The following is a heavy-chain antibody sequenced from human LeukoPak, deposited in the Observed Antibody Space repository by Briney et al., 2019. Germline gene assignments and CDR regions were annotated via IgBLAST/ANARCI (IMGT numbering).Heavy chain of an antibody. CDR1: GFIFSSYS. CDR3: ARAFYCSSTSCWDP. D-gene: IGHD2-2*01. CDR2: ISSSSSYI. V-gene: IGHV3-21*01. J-gene: IGHJ5*02. Sequence: PGGSLRLSCAASGFIFSSYSMNWVRQAPGKGLEWVSSISSSSSYIYYADSVKGRFTISRDNAKNSLYLQMNSLRAEDTAVYYCARAFYCSSTSCWDPWGQGTLVTVSS.